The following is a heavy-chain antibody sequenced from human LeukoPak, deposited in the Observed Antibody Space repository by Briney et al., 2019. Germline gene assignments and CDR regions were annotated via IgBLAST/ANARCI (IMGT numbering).Heavy chain of an antibody. V-gene: IGHV3-21*01. Sequence: GGSLRLSCAASGFTFSSYSMNWVRQAPGKGLEWVSSISSSSSYIYYADSVKGRFTISRDNAKNSLYLQMNSLRAEDTAVYYCARDHFRVLVTAIPDAFDIWGQGTMVTVSS. D-gene: IGHD2-21*02. CDR2: ISSSSSYI. CDR3: ARDHFRVLVTAIPDAFDI. CDR1: GFTFSSYS. J-gene: IGHJ3*02.